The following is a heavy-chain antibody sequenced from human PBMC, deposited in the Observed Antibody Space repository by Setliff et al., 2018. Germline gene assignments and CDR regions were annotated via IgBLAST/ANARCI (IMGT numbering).Heavy chain of an antibody. J-gene: IGHJ4*02. CDR1: GGSISSGGYS. V-gene: IGHV4-30-2*01. Sequence: KASETLSLTCAVSGGSISSGGYSWSWIRQPPGKGLEWIGYIYHSGNTYYNPSLNSRLTISVDTSKNQFSLRLTSVTAADTAIYYCTVYNTGSSKDHYWGQGTPVTVSS. CDR2: IYHSGNT. D-gene: IGHD2-8*02. CDR3: TVYNTGSSKDHY.